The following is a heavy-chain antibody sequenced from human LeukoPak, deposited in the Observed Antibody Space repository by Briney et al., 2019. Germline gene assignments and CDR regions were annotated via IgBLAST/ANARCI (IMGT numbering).Heavy chain of an antibody. Sequence: SETLSLTCTVSGGSISSYYCSWIRQPPGKGLEWIGYIYYTGSTNYNPSLKSRVTISVDTSKNQFSLKLSSVTAADTAVYYCARAGSSSSGFDYWGQGTLVTVSS. J-gene: IGHJ4*02. V-gene: IGHV4-59*01. CDR3: ARAGSSSSGFDY. CDR2: IYYTGST. CDR1: GGSISSYY. D-gene: IGHD6-6*01.